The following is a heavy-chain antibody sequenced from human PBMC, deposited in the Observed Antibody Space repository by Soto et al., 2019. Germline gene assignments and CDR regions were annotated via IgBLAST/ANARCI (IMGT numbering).Heavy chain of an antibody. J-gene: IGHJ3*02. V-gene: IGHV5-51*01. CDR3: ARLICSSTSCYDVGAFDI. CDR1: GYSFTSYW. CDR2: IYPGDSDT. D-gene: IGHD2-2*01. Sequence: PGESLKISCKGSGYSFTSYWIGWVRQMPGKGLEWMGIIYPGDSDTRYSPSIQGQVTISADKSISTAYLQWSSLKASDTAMYYCARLICSSTSCYDVGAFDIWGQGTMVTVSS.